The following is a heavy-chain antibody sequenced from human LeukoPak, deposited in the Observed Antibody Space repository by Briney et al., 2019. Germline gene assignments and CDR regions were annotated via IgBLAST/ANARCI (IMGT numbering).Heavy chain of an antibody. J-gene: IGHJ4*02. CDR1: GFTFSTFA. CDR2: ISGSGGST. V-gene: IGHV3-23*01. Sequence: PGGSLRLSCTASGFTFSTFAMNWVRQAPGKGLEWVSAISGSGGSTYYADSVKGRFTISRDNSKNTLYLQMNSLRAEDTAVYYYAKDSFGESHSYWGQGTLVTVSS. D-gene: IGHD3-10*01. CDR3: AKDSFGESHSY.